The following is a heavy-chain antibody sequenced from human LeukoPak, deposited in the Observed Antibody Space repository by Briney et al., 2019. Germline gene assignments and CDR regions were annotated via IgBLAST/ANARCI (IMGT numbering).Heavy chain of an antibody. J-gene: IGHJ3*02. V-gene: IGHV3-30*18. CDR2: ISYDGSNK. CDR1: GFTFSDYY. CDR3: AKEMTVRGDAFDI. D-gene: IGHD3-10*01. Sequence: GGSLRLSCAASGFTFSDYYMSWIRQAPGKGLEWVAVISYDGSNKYYADSVKGRFTISRDNSKNTLYLQMNSLRAEDTAVYYCAKEMTVRGDAFDIWGQGTMVTVSS.